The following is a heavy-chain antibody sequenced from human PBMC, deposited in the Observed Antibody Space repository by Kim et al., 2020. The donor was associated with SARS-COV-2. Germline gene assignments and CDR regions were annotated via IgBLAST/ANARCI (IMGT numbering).Heavy chain of an antibody. Sequence: VKRRFTISRDNSTNTLYLQMNSLRAEDTAVYYCASSRIAARPNYYYGMDVWGQGTTVTVSS. V-gene: IGHV3-53*01. J-gene: IGHJ6*02. D-gene: IGHD6-6*01. CDR3: ASSRIAARPNYYYGMDV.